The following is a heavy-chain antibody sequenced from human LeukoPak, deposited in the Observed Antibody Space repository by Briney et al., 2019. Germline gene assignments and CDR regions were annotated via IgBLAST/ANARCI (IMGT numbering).Heavy chain of an antibody. J-gene: IGHJ4*02. CDR1: GGSISSYY. CDR3: ARENLGEEYFDY. CDR2: IYYTGST. V-gene: IGHV4-59*01. Sequence: SETLSLTCTVSGGSISSYYWSWIRQPPGKGLEWFGYIYYTGSTNYNPSLKSRVTISVDTSKNQFSLKLSSVTAADTAVYYCARENLGEEYFDYWGQGTLVTVSS. D-gene: IGHD3-10*01.